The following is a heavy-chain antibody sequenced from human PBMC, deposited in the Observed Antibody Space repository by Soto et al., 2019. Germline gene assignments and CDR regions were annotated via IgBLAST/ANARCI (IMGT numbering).Heavy chain of an antibody. J-gene: IGHJ6*02. CDR3: ARCMVRGACYYYGMDV. V-gene: IGHV1-69*12. CDR1: GGTFSGYA. Sequence: QVQLVQSGAEVKKPGSSVKVSCTASGGTFSGYAISWVRQAPGQGLEWMGGIIPIFGTANYAQKVQGRVTITADESTSTAYNEKSSLRSEETAVYYCARCMVRGACYYYGMDVWGQGTTVTVSS. CDR2: IIPIFGTA. D-gene: IGHD3-10*01.